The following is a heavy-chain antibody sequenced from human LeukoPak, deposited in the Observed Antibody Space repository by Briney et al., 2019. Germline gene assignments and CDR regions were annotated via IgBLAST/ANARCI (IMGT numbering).Heavy chain of an antibody. D-gene: IGHD5-24*01. J-gene: IGHJ6*02. CDR1: GFSFTSYY. Sequence: GGSLRLSCAASGFSFTSYYMAWFRQAPGKGLEWVANIKQDGSEKYYVDSVRGRFTISRDNAKNSLYLQMNSLKASDTAMYYCARHETVMAYYYGMDVWGQGTTVTVSS. CDR3: ARHETVMAYYYGMDV. CDR2: IKQDGSEK. V-gene: IGHV3-7*03.